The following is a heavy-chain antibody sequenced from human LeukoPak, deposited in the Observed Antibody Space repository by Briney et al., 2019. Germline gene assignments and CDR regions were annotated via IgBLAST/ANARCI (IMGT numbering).Heavy chain of an antibody. V-gene: IGHV1-69*05. D-gene: IGHD2-15*01. J-gene: IGHJ6*03. CDR3: ARDRVVAANYYYYMDV. Sequence: GASVKASCKAPEGTFSTYAISWLRQAPGQGLEWMGRITPIFGTANYAQKFQGRVTITTDESTSTAYMELSSLRSEDTAVYYCARDRVVAANYYYYMDVWGKGTTVTVSS. CDR2: ITPIFGTA. CDR1: EGTFSTYA.